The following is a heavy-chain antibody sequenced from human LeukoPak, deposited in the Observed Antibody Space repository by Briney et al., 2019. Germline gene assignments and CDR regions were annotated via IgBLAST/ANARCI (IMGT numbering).Heavy chain of an antibody. V-gene: IGHV4-59*08. CDR1: GGSISSYY. CDR3: ARRGYDILTGYIDAFDI. J-gene: IGHJ3*02. D-gene: IGHD3-9*01. Sequence: SETLSLTCTVSGGSISSYYWSWIRQPPGKGLEWIGYISYSGSTNYNPSLESRVTISIDTSKNQFSLKLRSVTAADTAIYYCARRGYDILTGYIDAFDIWGQGTMVTVSS. CDR2: ISYSGST.